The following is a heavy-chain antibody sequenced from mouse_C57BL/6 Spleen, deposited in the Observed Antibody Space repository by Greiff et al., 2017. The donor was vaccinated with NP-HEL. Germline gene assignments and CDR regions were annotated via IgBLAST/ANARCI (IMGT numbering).Heavy chain of an antibody. D-gene: IGHD2-4*01. CDR1: GYAFTNYL. CDR3: ARGDYASYYFDY. Sequence: QVQLQQSGAELVRPGTSVKVSCKASGYAFTNYLIEWVKQRPGQGLEWIGVINPGSGGTNYNEKFKGKATLTADKSSSTAYMQLSSLTSEDSAVYFCARGDYASYYFDYWGQGTTLTVSS. V-gene: IGHV1-54*01. CDR2: INPGSGGT. J-gene: IGHJ2*01.